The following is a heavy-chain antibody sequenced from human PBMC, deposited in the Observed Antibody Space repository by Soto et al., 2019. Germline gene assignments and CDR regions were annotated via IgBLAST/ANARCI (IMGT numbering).Heavy chain of an antibody. CDR3: ARALAGSYDY. D-gene: IGHD1-26*01. CDR1: GDSVSSKSAT. J-gene: IGHJ4*02. V-gene: IGHV6-1*01. CDR2: TYYRSKWST. Sequence: SQTLSLTCAISGDSVSSKSATWNWIRQPPSRGLEWLGRTYYRSKWSTDYAVSVKGRITVSPDTSKNQFSLQLNSVTPEDTAVYYCARALAGSYDYWGQGTRVTVSS.